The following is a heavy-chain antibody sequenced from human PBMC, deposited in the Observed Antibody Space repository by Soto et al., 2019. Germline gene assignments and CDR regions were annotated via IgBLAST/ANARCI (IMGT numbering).Heavy chain of an antibody. Sequence: GASVKVSCKASGYTFTNNDVSWVRQATGQGLEWMGWMNPGSGDTGYAQKFQGRVTMTRDISIATAYMELNSLTSEDTAIYYCARMDSFVSLNWFDPWGQGTLVTVSS. CDR3: ARMDSFVSLNWFDP. D-gene: IGHD2-2*03. CDR1: GYTFTNND. V-gene: IGHV1-8*01. CDR2: MNPGSGDT. J-gene: IGHJ5*02.